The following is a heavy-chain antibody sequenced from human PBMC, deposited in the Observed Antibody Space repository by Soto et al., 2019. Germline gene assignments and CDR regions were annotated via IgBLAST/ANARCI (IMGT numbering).Heavy chain of an antibody. Sequence: QVQLQQWGAGLLKPSETLSLTCAVYGGSFSGYYWSWIRQPPGKGLEWIGEINHSGSTNYNPSHKSRVTISVDTSKNQFSLKLSSVTAADTAVYYCARSYYGSGSLIFDYWGQGTLVTVSS. J-gene: IGHJ4*02. CDR3: ARSYYGSGSLIFDY. V-gene: IGHV4-34*01. CDR2: INHSGST. CDR1: GGSFSGYY. D-gene: IGHD3-10*01.